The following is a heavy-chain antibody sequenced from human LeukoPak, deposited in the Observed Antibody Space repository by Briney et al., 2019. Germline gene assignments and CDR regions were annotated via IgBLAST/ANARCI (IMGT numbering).Heavy chain of an antibody. J-gene: IGHJ4*02. D-gene: IGHD1-26*01. CDR1: GGSISSYY. CDR2: IYYSGST. V-gene: IGHV4-59*06. CDR3: ASGVGATTPDFDH. Sequence: PSETLSLTCTVSGGSISSYYWSWIRQPPGKGLEWIGYIYYSGSTYYNPSLKSRVTISVDTSKNQFSLKLSSVTAADTAVYYCASGVGATTPDFDHWGQGTLVTVSS.